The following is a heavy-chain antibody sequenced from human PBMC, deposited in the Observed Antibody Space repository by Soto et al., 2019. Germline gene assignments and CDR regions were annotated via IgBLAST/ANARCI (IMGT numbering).Heavy chain of an antibody. CDR1: GGSIRDDRYY. V-gene: IGHV4-39*01. CDR3: ARLHCDSPNCVPLDP. D-gene: IGHD2-2*01. Sequence: QLQLQESGPGLVKPSETLSLTCTVSGGSIRDDRYYWGWIRQPPGKGLEWIGSIYYSGTSSYNPSLKVRVTMSVATSKKQLSLRLSSVTAADTAVYYCARLHCDSPNCVPLDPWGQGTLVIVSS. CDR2: IYYSGTS. J-gene: IGHJ5*02.